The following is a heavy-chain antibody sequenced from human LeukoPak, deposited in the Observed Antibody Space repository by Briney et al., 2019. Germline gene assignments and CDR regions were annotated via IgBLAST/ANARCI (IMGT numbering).Heavy chain of an antibody. V-gene: IGHV1-46*01. Sequence: ASVKVSCKASGYTFTSYYMHWVRQAPGQGLEWMGIINPSGGSTSYAQEFQGRVTMTRDTSTSTVYMELSSLRSEDAAVYYCARHSSGWYSYYYYGMDVWGQGTTVTVSS. CDR2: INPSGGST. D-gene: IGHD6-19*01. J-gene: IGHJ6*02. CDR3: ARHSSGWYSYYYYGMDV. CDR1: GYTFTSYY.